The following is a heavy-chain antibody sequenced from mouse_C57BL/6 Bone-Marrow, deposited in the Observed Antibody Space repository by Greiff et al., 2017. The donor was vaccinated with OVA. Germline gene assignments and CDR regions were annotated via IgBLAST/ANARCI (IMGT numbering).Heavy chain of an antibody. V-gene: IGHV1-42*01. J-gene: IGHJ1*03. Sequence: EVQLQQSGPELVKPGASVKISCKASGYSFTGYYMNWVKQSPEKSLEWIGDINPSTGGTTYNQKFKAKATLTVDKSSSTAYMQLKSLTSEDSAVYYCARRRLRYWYFDVWGTGTTVTVSS. CDR2: INPSTGGT. CDR1: GYSFTGYY. D-gene: IGHD2-2*01. CDR3: ARRRLRYWYFDV.